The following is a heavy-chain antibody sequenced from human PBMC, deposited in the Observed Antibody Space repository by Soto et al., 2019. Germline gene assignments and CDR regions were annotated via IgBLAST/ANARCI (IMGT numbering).Heavy chain of an antibody. Sequence: PSETLSLTRTVSGGSISRGDYYRRWIRQPPGKGLEWIGYIYYSGSTYYTPSLKSRVTISVDTSKNQFSLKLSSVTAADTAVYYCARNQRGYSSSWYNYWGQGTLVTVSS. CDR1: GGSISRGDYY. V-gene: IGHV4-30-4*01. D-gene: IGHD6-13*01. CDR2: IYYSGST. CDR3: ARNQRGYSSSWYNY. J-gene: IGHJ4*02.